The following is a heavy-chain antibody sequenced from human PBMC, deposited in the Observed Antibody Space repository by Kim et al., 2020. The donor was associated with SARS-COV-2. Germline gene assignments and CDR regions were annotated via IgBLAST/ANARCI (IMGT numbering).Heavy chain of an antibody. CDR3: ARNLVGDRYMGP. CDR1: GFTFSSHL. V-gene: IGHV3-30-3*01. CDR2: ISYEGITK. D-gene: IGHD1-26*01. J-gene: IGHJ5*02. Sequence: GGSLRLSCAASGFTFSSHLMNWVRQAPGKGLEWVALISYEGITKKYKASVQGRFTISRDNSKNALYLQMNSLRPEDTAVYYCARNLVGDRYMGPWGPGTLVTVSS.